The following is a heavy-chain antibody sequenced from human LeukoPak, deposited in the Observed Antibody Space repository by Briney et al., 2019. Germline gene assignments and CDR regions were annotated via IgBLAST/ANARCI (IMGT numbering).Heavy chain of an antibody. J-gene: IGHJ4*02. CDR1: GFIFGSYA. D-gene: IGHD2-15*01. V-gene: IGHV3-23*01. Sequence: GGSLRLSCAASGFIFGSYAMSWVRQAPGKGLEWVSAISGSGGTTYYADSVKGRFTISRDNSKNTLYLQMNSLRAEDTVVYYCAKGSPQGVVVVATTLYFDYWGQGTLVTVSS. CDR2: ISGSGGTT. CDR3: AKGSPQGVVVVATTLYFDY.